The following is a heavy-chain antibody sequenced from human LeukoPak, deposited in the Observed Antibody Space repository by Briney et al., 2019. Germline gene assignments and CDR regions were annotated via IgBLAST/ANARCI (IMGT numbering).Heavy chain of an antibody. CDR3: ARKSESNWSY. CDR2: INPGDSNT. J-gene: IGHJ4*02. D-gene: IGHD1-20*01. Sequence: GESLKISCKGSGYSFTNYWIGWVRQMPGKGLEWMGIINPGDSNTRYIPSFQGQVTISADKSISTAYLQWSSLKASDTAMYYCARKSESNWSYWGQGTLVTVSS. V-gene: IGHV5-51*01. CDR1: GYSFTNYW.